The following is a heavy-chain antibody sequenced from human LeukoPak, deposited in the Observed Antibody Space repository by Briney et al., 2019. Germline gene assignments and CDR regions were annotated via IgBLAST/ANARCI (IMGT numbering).Heavy chain of an antibody. CDR1: GVTFSGSG. CDR3: TRPSRGAYCGGDCSDY. V-gene: IGHV3-73*01. D-gene: IGHD2-21*01. CDR2: IRNKVNNYAT. Sequence: GGSLRLSCAASGVTFSGSGIHWVRQASGKGREWVGRIRNKVNNYATAYAASVTGRFIISRDDSQNTAYLQMNSLKTEDTAVYYCTRPSRGAYCGGDCSDYWGQGTLVTVSS. J-gene: IGHJ4*02.